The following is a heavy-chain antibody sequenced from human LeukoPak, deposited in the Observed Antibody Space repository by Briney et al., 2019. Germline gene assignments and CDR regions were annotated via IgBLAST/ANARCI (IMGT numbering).Heavy chain of an antibody. J-gene: IGHJ4*02. CDR3: ARGGYSYGSNFDY. CDR2: IYTSGST. D-gene: IGHD5-18*01. Sequence: PSQTLSLTCTVSGGSISSGSYYWSWIRQPAGKGLEWIGRIYTSGSTNYNPSLKSRVTISVDTSKNQFSLKLSSATAADTAVYYCARGGYSYGSNFDYWGQGTLVTVSS. V-gene: IGHV4-61*02. CDR1: GGSISSGSYY.